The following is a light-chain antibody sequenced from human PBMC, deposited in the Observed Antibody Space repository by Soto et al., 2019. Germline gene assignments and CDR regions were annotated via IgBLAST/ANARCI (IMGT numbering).Light chain of an antibody. CDR1: QSVSSY. J-gene: IGKJ1*01. CDR3: QQYRDSRT. Sequence: IVLTQSPATLSLSPGERATLSCRASQSVSSYLAWYQQKPGQAPRLLIYDASNRATGIPARFSGSGSGTDFTLTISRLEPEDFAVYYCQQYRDSRTFGQGTKVDIK. CDR2: DAS. V-gene: IGKV3-11*01.